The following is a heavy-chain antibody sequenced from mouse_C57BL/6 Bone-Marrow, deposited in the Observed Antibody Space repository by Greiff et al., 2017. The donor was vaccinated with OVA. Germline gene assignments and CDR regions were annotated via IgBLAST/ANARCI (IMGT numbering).Heavy chain of an antibody. CDR3: ARGGWLHWYFDV. J-gene: IGHJ1*03. V-gene: IGHV1-55*01. D-gene: IGHD2-2*01. CDR1: GYTFTSYW. CDR2: IYPGSGST. Sequence: QVHVKQPGAELVKPGASVKMSCKASGYTFTSYWITWVKQRPGQGLEWIGDIYPGSGSTNYNEKFKSKATLTVDTSSSTAYMQLSSLTSEDSAVDYCARGGWLHWYFDVWGKGTTVTVSS.